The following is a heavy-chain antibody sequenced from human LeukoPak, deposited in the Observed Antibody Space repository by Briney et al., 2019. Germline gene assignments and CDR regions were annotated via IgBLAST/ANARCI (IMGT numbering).Heavy chain of an antibody. V-gene: IGHV3-30*02. J-gene: IGHJ4*02. D-gene: IGHD1-26*01. CDR1: GFTFSSYG. Sequence: GGSLRLSCAASGFTFSSYGMHWVRQAPGKGLEWVAFIRYDGSNKYYADSVKGRFTISRDNSKNTLYLQMKSLRAEDTAVYYCAKDLSRGSYKLTPYYFDYWGQGTLVTVSS. CDR3: AKDLSRGSYKLTPYYFDY. CDR2: IRYDGSNK.